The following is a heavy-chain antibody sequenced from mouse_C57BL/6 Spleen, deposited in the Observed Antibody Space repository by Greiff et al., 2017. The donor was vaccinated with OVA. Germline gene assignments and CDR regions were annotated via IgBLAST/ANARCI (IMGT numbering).Heavy chain of an antibody. D-gene: IGHD2-13*01. CDR3: ARENDGDSPGY. CDR1: GFTFSSYA. V-gene: IGHV5-4*01. J-gene: IGHJ2*01. CDR2: ISDGGSYT. Sequence: EVKLVESGGGLVKPGGSLKLSCAASGFTFSSYAMSWVRQTPEQRLEWVATISDGGSYTYYPDNVKGRFTISRDNAKNNLYLQMSHLKSEDTAMYYGARENDGDSPGYWGQGTTLTVSS.